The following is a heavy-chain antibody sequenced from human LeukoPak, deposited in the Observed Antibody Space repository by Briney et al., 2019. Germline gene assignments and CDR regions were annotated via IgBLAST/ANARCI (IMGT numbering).Heavy chain of an antibody. J-gene: IGHJ4*02. CDR2: MNQDGTKK. D-gene: IGHD5-12*01. V-gene: IGHV3-7*01. Sequence: PGGSLRLSCAASGFTFSNAWMSWVRQAPGKGLEWVARMNQDGTKKYYVDSVKGRFTISRDNAKNSLYLQMSGLRAEDTAVYYCATWVGGYDSADGHLEYYFEFWGQGTLVIVSS. CDR3: ATWVGGYDSADGHLEYYFEF. CDR1: GFTFSNAW.